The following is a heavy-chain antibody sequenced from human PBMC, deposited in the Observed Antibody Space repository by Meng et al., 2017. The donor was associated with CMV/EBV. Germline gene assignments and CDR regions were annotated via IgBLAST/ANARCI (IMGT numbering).Heavy chain of an antibody. Sequence: GESLKISCAASGFTFSSYGMHWVRQAPGKGLEWVAVIWYDGSNKCYADSVKGRFTISRDNSKNTLYLQMNSLRAEDTAVYYCAKEAHLYDFWTRDAFDIWGQGTMVTVSS. V-gene: IGHV3-33*06. J-gene: IGHJ3*02. CDR3: AKEAHLYDFWTRDAFDI. D-gene: IGHD3-3*01. CDR2: IWYDGSNK. CDR1: GFTFSSYG.